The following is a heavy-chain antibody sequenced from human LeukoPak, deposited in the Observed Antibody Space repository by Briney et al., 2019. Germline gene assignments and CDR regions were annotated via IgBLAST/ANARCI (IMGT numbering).Heavy chain of an antibody. Sequence: ASVKVSCKASGYTFTSYRISWVRLAPGQGLEWMGWISAYNGNTNYAQKLQGRVTMTTDTSTSTAYMELRSLRSDDTAVYYCARDRKYCSGGSCYNYYYYMDVWGKGTTVTVSS. CDR2: ISAYNGNT. V-gene: IGHV1-18*01. CDR3: ARDRKYCSGGSCYNYYYYMDV. CDR1: GYTFTSYR. D-gene: IGHD2-15*01. J-gene: IGHJ6*03.